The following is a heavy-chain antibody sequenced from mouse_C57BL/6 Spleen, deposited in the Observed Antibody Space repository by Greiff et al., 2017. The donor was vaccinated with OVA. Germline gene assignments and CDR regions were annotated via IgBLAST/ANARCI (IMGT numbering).Heavy chain of an antibody. Sequence: VQLQQSGPELVKPGASVKISCKASGYTFTDYYMNWVKQSHGKSLEWIGDINPNNGGTSYNQKFKGKATLTVDKSSSTAYMELRSLTSEDSAVYYCASFYTLDYWGQGTTLTVSS. V-gene: IGHV1-26*01. CDR2: INPNNGGT. D-gene: IGHD2-12*01. CDR3: ASFYTLDY. J-gene: IGHJ2*01. CDR1: GYTFTDYY.